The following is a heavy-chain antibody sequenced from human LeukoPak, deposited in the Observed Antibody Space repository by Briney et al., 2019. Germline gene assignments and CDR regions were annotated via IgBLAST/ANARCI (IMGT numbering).Heavy chain of an antibody. Sequence: SETLSLTCAVYGGSFSDYSWTWIRQAPGEGLEWIGEINHNGGTNHNPSLVSRVIMSVDTSKNQFSLKVSSVTAADTAVYYCARVAYRYSINDWSRTGLGAYTTKYYYYMDVWGKGTTVTVSS. CDR2: INHNGGT. D-gene: IGHD3-9*01. J-gene: IGHJ6*03. V-gene: IGHV4-34*01. CDR3: ARVAYRYSINDWSRTGLGAYTTKYYYYMDV. CDR1: GGSFSDYS.